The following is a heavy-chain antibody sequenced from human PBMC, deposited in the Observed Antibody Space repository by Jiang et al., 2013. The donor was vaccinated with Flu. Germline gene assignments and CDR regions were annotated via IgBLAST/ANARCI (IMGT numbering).Heavy chain of an antibody. J-gene: IGHJ4*02. CDR1: GFPFINYG. CDR2: VWYDGNNI. CDR3: ARDYAGDGYRIGS. Sequence: GVVQPGRSLRLSCAASGFPFINYGFHWVRQAPGKGLEWVAVVWYDGNNIFYSDSVKGRFTISRDISKSTVYLQMNSLRVEDTAVYYCARDYAGDGYRIGSWGQGTRVTVSS. D-gene: IGHD3-16*02. V-gene: IGHV3-33*01.